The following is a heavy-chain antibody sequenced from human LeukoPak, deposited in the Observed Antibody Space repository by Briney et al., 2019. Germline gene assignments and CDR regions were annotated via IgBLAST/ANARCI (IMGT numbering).Heavy chain of an antibody. CDR2: INPNSGGT. J-gene: IGHJ4*02. D-gene: IGHD6-13*01. Sequence: ASVKVSCKASGYTFTGYYMHWVRQAPGRGLEWMGRINPNSGGTNYAQKFQGRVTMTRDTSISTAYMELGRLRSDDTAVYYCARDLAAAGTLYDYWGQGTLVTVSS. CDR3: ARDLAAAGTLYDY. V-gene: IGHV1-2*06. CDR1: GYTFTGYY.